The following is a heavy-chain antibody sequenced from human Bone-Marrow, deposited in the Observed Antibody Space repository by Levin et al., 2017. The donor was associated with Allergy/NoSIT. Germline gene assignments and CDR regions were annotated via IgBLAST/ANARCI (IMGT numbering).Heavy chain of an antibody. CDR3: ARASTSTVNAYFDY. CDR1: GFTFSSYG. V-gene: IGHV3-33*01. CDR2: IWYDGSNK. D-gene: IGHD4-17*01. Sequence: GGSLRLSCAASGFTFSSYGMHWVRQAPGKGLEWVAVIWYDGSNKYYADSVKGRFTISRDNSKNTLYLQMNSLRAEDTAVYYCARASTSTVNAYFDYWGQGTLVTVSS. J-gene: IGHJ4*02.